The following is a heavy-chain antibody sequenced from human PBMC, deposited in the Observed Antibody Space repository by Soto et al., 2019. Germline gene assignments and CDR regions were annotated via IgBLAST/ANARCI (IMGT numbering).Heavy chain of an antibody. D-gene: IGHD3-10*01. CDR2: INHSGST. V-gene: IGHV4-34*01. CDR3: ARGRVPPYYYGSGSYYQRGPNNWFDP. Sequence: SETLSLTCAVYGGSFSGYYWSWIRQPPGKGLEWIGEINHSGSTNYNPSLKSRVTISVDTSKNQFSLKLSSVTAADTAVYYCARGRVPPYYYGSGSYYQRGPNNWFDPWGQGTLVTVSS. J-gene: IGHJ5*02. CDR1: GGSFSGYY.